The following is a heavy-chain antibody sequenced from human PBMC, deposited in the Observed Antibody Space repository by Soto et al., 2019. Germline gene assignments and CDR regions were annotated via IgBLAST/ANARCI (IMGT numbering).Heavy chain of an antibody. D-gene: IGHD3-10*01. CDR1: GYTFTSYG. J-gene: IGHJ4*02. Sequence: ASVKVSCKASGYTFTSYGISWVRQAPGQGLEWMGGFDPEDGETIYAQKFQGRVTMTEDTSTDTAYMELSSLRSEDTAVYYCATYGSGSYYGPFDYCGQGTLVTVSS. CDR3: ATYGSGSYYGPFDY. CDR2: FDPEDGET. V-gene: IGHV1-24*01.